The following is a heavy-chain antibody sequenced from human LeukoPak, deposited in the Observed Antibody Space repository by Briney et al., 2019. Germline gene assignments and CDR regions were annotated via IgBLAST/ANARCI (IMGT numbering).Heavy chain of an antibody. CDR3: ARHNYYGSGTITHFDY. V-gene: IGHV4-31*03. Sequence: PSQTLSLTCTVSGGSISSGGYYRSWIRQHPGKGLEWIGYIYYSGSTYYNPSLKSRVTISVDTSKNQFSLKLSSVTAADTALYYCARHNYYGSGTITHFDYWGQGTLVTVSS. CDR2: IYYSGST. J-gene: IGHJ4*02. D-gene: IGHD3-10*01. CDR1: GGSISSGGYY.